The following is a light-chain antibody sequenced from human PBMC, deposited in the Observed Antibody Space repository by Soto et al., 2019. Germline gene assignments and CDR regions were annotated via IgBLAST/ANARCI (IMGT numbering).Light chain of an antibody. V-gene: IGKV1-39*01. CDR2: TAS. CDR1: QNIKNY. CDR3: QQSYSTPWT. J-gene: IGKJ1*01. Sequence: DIQMTQSPSSLSASVGDRVTITCRASQNIKNYLSWYQQKPGKAPKLLIYTASSLQSGVPSRFSGSGFGTVFSLTIDSLQPEDFASYYCQQSYSTPWTFGRGTKVEIK.